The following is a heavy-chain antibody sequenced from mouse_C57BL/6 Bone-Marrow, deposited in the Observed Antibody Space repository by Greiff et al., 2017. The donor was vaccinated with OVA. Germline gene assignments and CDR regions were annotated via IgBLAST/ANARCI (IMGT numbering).Heavy chain of an antibody. CDR1: GYAFSSYW. CDR2: IYPGDGDT. CDR3: ARWGGYSDY. J-gene: IGHJ2*01. V-gene: IGHV1-80*01. D-gene: IGHD1-1*02. Sequence: VQLQQSGAELVKPGASVKISCKASGYAFSSYWMNWVKQRSGKGLEWIGKIYPGDGDTNYNGKFKGKATLTADKSSSTAYMQISSLTSEDSAVYFCARWGGYSDYWGQGTTLTVSS.